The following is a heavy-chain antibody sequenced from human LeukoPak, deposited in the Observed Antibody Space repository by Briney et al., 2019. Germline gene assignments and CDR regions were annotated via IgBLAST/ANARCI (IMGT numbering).Heavy chain of an antibody. CDR3: ARVTGLRLGELSLFGY. J-gene: IGHJ4*02. CDR2: INHSGST. D-gene: IGHD3-16*02. V-gene: IGHV4-34*01. CDR1: GGSFSGYY. Sequence: KASETLSLTCAVYGGSFSGYYWSWIRQPPGKGLEWIGEINHSGSTNYNPSLKSRVTISVDTSKNQFSLKLSSVTAADTAVYYCARVTGLRLGELSLFGYWGQGTLVTVSS.